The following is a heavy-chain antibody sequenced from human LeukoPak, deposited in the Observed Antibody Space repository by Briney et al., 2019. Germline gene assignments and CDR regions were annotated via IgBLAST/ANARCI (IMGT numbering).Heavy chain of an antibody. CDR2: IYDSGST. Sequence: SETLSLTCTVSGDSIRPYYWNWLRQSPGKGLEWIGYIYDSGSTNFNPSLKSRLTISIDTSKNQFFLKLNSVTAADTAIYYCARENHDYVWGYHRRKEFFDSWGQGTLVTVSS. D-gene: IGHD3-16*01. J-gene: IGHJ4*02. CDR1: GDSIRPYY. CDR3: ARENHDYVWGYHRRKEFFDS. V-gene: IGHV4-59*01.